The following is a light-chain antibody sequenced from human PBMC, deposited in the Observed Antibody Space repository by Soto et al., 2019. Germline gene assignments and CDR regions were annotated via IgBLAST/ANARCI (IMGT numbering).Light chain of an antibody. CDR3: QQAHNLPVT. V-gene: IGKV1-12*01. CDR1: QDIASW. Sequence: DIRMTQSPSSVSGSVGDRVSMTCRASQDIASWLAWYQKRPGKAPVLLIFGASILQSGVSSRFSGSGAGTEFNLTINSLQPEDFGVYYCQQAHNLPVTFGGGTKVEIK. J-gene: IGKJ4*01. CDR2: GAS.